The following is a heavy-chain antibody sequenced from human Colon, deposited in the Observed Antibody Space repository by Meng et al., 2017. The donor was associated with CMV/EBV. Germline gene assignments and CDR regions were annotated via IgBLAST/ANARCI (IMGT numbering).Heavy chain of an antibody. D-gene: IGHD6-25*01. V-gene: IGHV1-18*01. CDR2: ISVYHGDT. CDR3: ARASQSQRLHDY. J-gene: IGHJ4*02. CDR1: GYRFTSYG. Sequence: ASVKVSCKASGYRFTSYGIDWVRQAPGQGLEWMGWISVYHGDTAYAHKFQDRVTMTTDTSTGTAYMELRRLTSDDTAVYYCARASQSQRLHDYWGQGTLVTVSS.